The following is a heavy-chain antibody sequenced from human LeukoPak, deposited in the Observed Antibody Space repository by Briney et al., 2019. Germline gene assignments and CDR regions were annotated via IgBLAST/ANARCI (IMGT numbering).Heavy chain of an antibody. Sequence: GGSLRLSCAASGLTVSSDYLTWVRQAPGKGLEWVSIISSGGTTYYADSVRGRSTISRDNSKNTLYLQMNSLRAEDTAVYYCARAPSQQLGPFGIWGQGTVVTVSS. V-gene: IGHV3-53*01. CDR1: GLTVSSDY. D-gene: IGHD6-13*01. J-gene: IGHJ3*02. CDR2: ISSGGTT. CDR3: ARAPSQQLGPFGI.